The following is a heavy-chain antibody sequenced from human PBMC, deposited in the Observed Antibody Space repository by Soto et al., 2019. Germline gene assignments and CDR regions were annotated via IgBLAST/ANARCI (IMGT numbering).Heavy chain of an antibody. CDR1: GDSVSSNSAG. D-gene: IGHD1-26*01. Sequence: SQTLSLTCAITGDSVSSNSAGWSWVRQSPSRGLEWLGRTYYRSKWYYEHAVSVGGRITINPDTSKNQYSLQLNSVTPEDTAVYFCARGEQYSGRIFDYWGQGTLVTVSS. V-gene: IGHV6-1*01. J-gene: IGHJ4*01. CDR3: ARGEQYSGRIFDY. CDR2: TYYRSKWYY.